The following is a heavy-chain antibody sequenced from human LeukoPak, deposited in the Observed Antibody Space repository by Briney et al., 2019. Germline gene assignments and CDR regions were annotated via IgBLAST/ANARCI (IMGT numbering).Heavy chain of an antibody. CDR3: ATLQQLADY. V-gene: IGHV3-30*03. CDR1: GFTFSSYG. D-gene: IGHD6-13*01. CDR2: ISYDGSNK. Sequence: GGSLRLSCAASGFTFSSYGMHWVRQAPGKGLEWVAVISYDGSNKYCADSVKGRFTISRDNSKNTLYLQMNSLRAEDTAVYYCATLQQLADYWGQGTLVTASS. J-gene: IGHJ4*02.